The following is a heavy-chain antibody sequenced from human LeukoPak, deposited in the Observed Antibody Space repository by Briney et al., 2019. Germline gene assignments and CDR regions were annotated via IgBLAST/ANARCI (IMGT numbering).Heavy chain of an antibody. Sequence: GRSLRLSCAASGFTFSSYGMHWVRQAPGKGLEWVAVISYDGSNKYYADSVKGRFTISRDNSKNTLYLQMNSLRAEDTVVYYCAKDQSYSGYDSLDYWGQGTLVTVSS. CDR3: AKDQSYSGYDSLDY. CDR2: ISYDGSNK. CDR1: GFTFSSYG. D-gene: IGHD5-12*01. V-gene: IGHV3-30*18. J-gene: IGHJ4*02.